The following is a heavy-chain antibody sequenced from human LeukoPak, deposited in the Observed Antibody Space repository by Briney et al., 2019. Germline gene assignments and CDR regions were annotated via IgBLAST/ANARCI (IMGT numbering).Heavy chain of an antibody. D-gene: IGHD3-10*01. CDR3: AGYYGSGQWDN. J-gene: IGHJ4*02. CDR2: TYNSGSS. CDR1: GGAISSYY. Sequence: SETLSLTCTVSGGAISSYYCSWIRQPPGKGLEWIGYTYNSGSSSYSPSFKSRVTISTDTPRNQFFLRLTSVTAADTAVYYCAGYYGSGQWDNWGQGTLVTVSS. V-gene: IGHV4-59*12.